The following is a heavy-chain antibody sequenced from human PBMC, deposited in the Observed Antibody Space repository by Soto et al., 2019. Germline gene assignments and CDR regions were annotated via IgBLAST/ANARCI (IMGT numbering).Heavy chain of an antibody. J-gene: IGHJ1*01. CDR1: GGSISSSSYY. CDR2: IYYSGST. V-gene: IGHV4-39*07. Sequence: SETLSLTCTVSGGSISSSSYYWGWIRQPPGKGLEWIGSIYYSGSTYYNPSLKSRVTISVDMSKNQFSLKLSSVTAADTAVYYCARDLYGFGELNYFQHWGQGTLVTVSS. D-gene: IGHD3-10*01. CDR3: ARDLYGFGELNYFQH.